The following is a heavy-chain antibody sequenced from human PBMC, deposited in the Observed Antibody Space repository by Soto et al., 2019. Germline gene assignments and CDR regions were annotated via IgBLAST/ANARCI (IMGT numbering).Heavy chain of an antibody. CDR1: GGSINSSDHF. Sequence: SETLSLTCSLSGGSINSSDHFWGWIRQTPGKGLEWIGSVYYTETTYYNPSLKSPVTISVETSRNTFSLKVNSVTAADTGIYYCARQRVLSTNMFITSFDPWGQGTLITVSS. CDR2: VYYTETT. J-gene: IGHJ5*02. CDR3: ARQRVLSTNMFITSFDP. D-gene: IGHD3-10*02. V-gene: IGHV4-39*01.